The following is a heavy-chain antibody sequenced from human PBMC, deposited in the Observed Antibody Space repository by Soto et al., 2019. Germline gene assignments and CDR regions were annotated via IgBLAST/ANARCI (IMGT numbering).Heavy chain of an antibody. J-gene: IGHJ4*02. Sequence: QVQVVESGGGVVQPGRSLRLSCAASGFTLSSCGMHWVRQAPGKGLEWVGVITYDGGSEHYADFVKGRFTISRDSSEKTVYLQMNSLRVEDSAVYYCAKEQSSGYYRVVDHCGQGTLVTVSS. CDR1: GFTLSSCG. CDR2: ITYDGGSE. V-gene: IGHV3-30*18. CDR3: AKEQSSGYYRVVDH. D-gene: IGHD6-19*01.